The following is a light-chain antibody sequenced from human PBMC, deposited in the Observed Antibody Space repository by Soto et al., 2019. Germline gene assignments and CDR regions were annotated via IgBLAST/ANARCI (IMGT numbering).Light chain of an antibody. CDR3: QQYNDWPLT. CDR2: GAF. CDR1: QSVSSN. Sequence: EIVMTQSPVTLSVSPGXRVTLSCRASQSVSSNLAWYQQKPGRAPSLLIYGAFTRATGIPARFSGTGSGTEFTLTISSLQSEDFALYYCQQYNDWPLTFGQGTKADIK. J-gene: IGKJ1*01. V-gene: IGKV3-15*01.